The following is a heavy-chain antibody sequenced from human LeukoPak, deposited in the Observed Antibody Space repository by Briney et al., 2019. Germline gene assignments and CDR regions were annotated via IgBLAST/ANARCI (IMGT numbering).Heavy chain of an antibody. J-gene: IGHJ3*02. CDR2: ISWNSGSI. Sequence: GGSLRLSCAASGFTFDDYAIHWVRQAPGKGLEGVSGISWNSGSIGYADSVKGRFTISRDNAKNSLYLQMNSLRAEDMALYYCAKAVGDIAVDAFDIWGQGTMVTVSS. CDR1: GFTFDDYA. D-gene: IGHD6-19*01. V-gene: IGHV3-9*03. CDR3: AKAVGDIAVDAFDI.